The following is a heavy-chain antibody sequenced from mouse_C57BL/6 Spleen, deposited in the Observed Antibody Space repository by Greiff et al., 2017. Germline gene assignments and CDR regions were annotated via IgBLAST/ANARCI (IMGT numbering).Heavy chain of an antibody. CDR3: ARFTTVVDY. V-gene: IGHV7-3*01. CDR2: IRNKANGYTT. Sequence: EVMLVESGGGLVQPGGSLSLSCAASGFTFTDYYMSWVRQPPGKALEWLGFIRNKANGYTTEYSASVKGRFTISRDNSQSILYLQMNALRAEDSATYSCARFTTVVDYWGQGTTLTVSS. CDR1: GFTFTDYY. J-gene: IGHJ2*01. D-gene: IGHD1-1*01.